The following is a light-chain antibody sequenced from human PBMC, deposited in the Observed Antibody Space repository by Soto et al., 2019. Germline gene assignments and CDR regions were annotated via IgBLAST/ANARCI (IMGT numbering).Light chain of an antibody. Sequence: DIQLTQSPSFLSASVGDRVTITCRASQGISSYLGWYQQKPGKAPKLLIYAASTLESGVPSRFSGSGSGTEFTLTISSLQPEDFAPYYCQQINSYNLNLGPGNKVDSK. CDR1: QGISSY. CDR3: QQINSYNLN. CDR2: AAS. J-gene: IGKJ3*01. V-gene: IGKV1-9*01.